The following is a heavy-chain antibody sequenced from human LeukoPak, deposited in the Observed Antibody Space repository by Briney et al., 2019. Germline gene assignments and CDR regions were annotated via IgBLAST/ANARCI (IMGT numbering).Heavy chain of an antibody. Sequence: SVKVSCKASGGTFSSYGITWVRQAPGQGLEWMGRIIPILGIANYAQKFQGRVTITADKSTSTAYMELSSLRSEDTAVYYCARGGRAAAGLDYWGQGTLVTVSS. CDR3: ARGGRAAAGLDY. J-gene: IGHJ4*02. V-gene: IGHV1-69*04. CDR1: GGTFSSYG. CDR2: IIPILGIA. D-gene: IGHD6-13*01.